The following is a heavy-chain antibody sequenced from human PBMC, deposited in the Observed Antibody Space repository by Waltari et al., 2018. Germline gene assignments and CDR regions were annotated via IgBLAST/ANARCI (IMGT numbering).Heavy chain of an antibody. CDR2: ISAYNGNT. Sequence: QVQLVQSGAEVKKPGASVKVSCKASGYTFTSYGISWVRQAPGQGHEWMGWISAYNGNTNYAQKLQGRVTMTTDTSTSTAYMELRSLRSDDTAVYYCASSKSLGVVIPGSPTYYYMDVWGKGTTVTVSS. D-gene: IGHD3-3*01. CDR3: ASSKSLGVVIPGSPTYYYMDV. V-gene: IGHV1-18*01. J-gene: IGHJ6*03. CDR1: GYTFTSYG.